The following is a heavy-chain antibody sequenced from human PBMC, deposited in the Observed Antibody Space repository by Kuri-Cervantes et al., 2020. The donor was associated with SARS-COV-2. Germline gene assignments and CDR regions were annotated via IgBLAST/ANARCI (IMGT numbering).Heavy chain of an antibody. Sequence: SETLSLTCAVYGGSFSGYCWSWIRQPPGKGLEWIGEINHSGSTNYNPSLKSRVTISVDTSKNQFSLKLSSVTAADTAVYYCAGEPVLYYYYMDVWGKGTTVTVSS. CDR1: GGSFSGYC. V-gene: IGHV4-34*01. CDR3: AGEPVLYYYYMDV. J-gene: IGHJ6*03. D-gene: IGHD1-14*01. CDR2: INHSGST.